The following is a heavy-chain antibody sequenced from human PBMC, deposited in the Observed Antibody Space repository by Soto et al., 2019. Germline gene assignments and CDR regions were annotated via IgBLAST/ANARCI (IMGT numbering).Heavy chain of an antibody. CDR2: INSDGSST. D-gene: IGHD3-3*01. V-gene: IGHV3-74*01. J-gene: IGHJ6*02. CDR1: GFSFSSYW. Sequence: GGSLRLSCAASGFSFSSYWMHWVRQAPGKGLVWVSRINSDGSSTSYADSVKGRFTISRDNAKNTLYLQMNSLRAEDTAVYYCARDRTIFGVGTFMDVQGPGTTVTVSS. CDR3: ARDRTIFGVGTFMDV.